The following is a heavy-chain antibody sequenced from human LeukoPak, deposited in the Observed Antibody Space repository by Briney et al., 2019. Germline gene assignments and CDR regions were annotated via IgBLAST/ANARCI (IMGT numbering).Heavy chain of an antibody. CDR2: IWYDESIK. Sequence: GGSLRLSRTASGFTFSTYGMHCAPHPPGRGRECVAVIWYDESIKYYADPVKGRFTISRDNSKNTLYLQMNGLRAEDTAVYYCARAVGPYGYWGQGTLVTVSS. CDR1: GFTFSTYG. J-gene: IGHJ4*02. D-gene: IGHD2-8*01. CDR3: ARAVGPYGY. V-gene: IGHV3-33*01.